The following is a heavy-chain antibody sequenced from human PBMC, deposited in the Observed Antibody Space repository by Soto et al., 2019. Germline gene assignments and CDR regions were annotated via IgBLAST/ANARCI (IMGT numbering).Heavy chain of an antibody. D-gene: IGHD1-1*01. CDR1: SGSISSSNW. J-gene: IGHJ2*01. Sequence: SETLSLTCAVSSGSISSSNWWSWVRQPPGKGLEWIGEIYHSGSTNYNPSLKSRVTISVDKSKNQFSLKLSSVTAADTAVYYCASIRGTGPYWYFDLLGRGTLVTAPQ. CDR2: IYHSGST. CDR3: ASIRGTGPYWYFDL. V-gene: IGHV4-4*02.